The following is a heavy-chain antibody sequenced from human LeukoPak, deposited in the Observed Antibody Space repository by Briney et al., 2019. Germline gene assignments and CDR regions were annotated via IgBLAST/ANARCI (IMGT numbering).Heavy chain of an antibody. V-gene: IGHV1-24*01. CDR3: ATDLLAGGLKTFDP. CDR2: LDPEVGET. J-gene: IGHJ5*02. CDR1: GNTLSEFS. Sequence: ASVKVSCKVTGNTLSEFSMHRVRQSPGKGLEWMGGLDPEVGETVYAQKFQGRVTMTEDTSTETAYMELSGLRSEDTAVYYCATDLLAGGLKTFDPWGQGTLVTVSS.